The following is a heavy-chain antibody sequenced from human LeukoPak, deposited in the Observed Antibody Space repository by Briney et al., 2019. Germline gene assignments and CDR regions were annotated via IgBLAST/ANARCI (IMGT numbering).Heavy chain of an antibody. V-gene: IGHV1-18*01. CDR2: ISAYNGNT. CDR3: ARIYGGNSHYYYYMDV. D-gene: IGHD4-23*01. CDR1: GYTFTSYG. Sequence: GASVKVSCKASGYTFTSYGISWVRQAPGQGLEWMGWISAYNGNTNYAQKLQGRVTMTTDTSTSTAYMELRSLRSDDTAVYYCARIYGGNSHYYYYMDVWGKGTTVTVSS. J-gene: IGHJ6*03.